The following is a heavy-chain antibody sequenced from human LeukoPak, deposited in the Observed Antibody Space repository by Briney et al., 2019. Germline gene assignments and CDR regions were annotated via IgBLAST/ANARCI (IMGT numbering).Heavy chain of an antibody. V-gene: IGHV3-30*18. CDR3: AKRAPKEYYPMFDP. CDR2: ISYDGSNK. CDR1: GFTFSSYG. D-gene: IGHD3-10*01. Sequence: GGSLRLSCAASGFTFSSYGMHWVRQAPGKELEWVAVISYDGSNKYYADSVKGRFTISRDNSKNTLYLQMNSLRAEDTAVYYCAKRAPKEYYPMFDPWGQGTLVTVSS. J-gene: IGHJ5*02.